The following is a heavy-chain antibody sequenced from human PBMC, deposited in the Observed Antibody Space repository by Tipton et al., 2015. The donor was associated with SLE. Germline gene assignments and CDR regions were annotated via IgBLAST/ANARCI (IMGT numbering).Heavy chain of an antibody. Sequence: TLSLTCAVSGYSISSDYYWGWIRQPPGKGLECIGSLYHSGTTYYNPSLKSRVTISVDTSKNEFSLRMTSVTAGDTAVYYCARGYNHHDAFDNWGQGTMVTVSS. CDR2: LYHSGTT. CDR1: GYSISSDYY. V-gene: IGHV4-38-2*01. J-gene: IGHJ3*02. CDR3: ARGYNHHDAFDN. D-gene: IGHD5-24*01.